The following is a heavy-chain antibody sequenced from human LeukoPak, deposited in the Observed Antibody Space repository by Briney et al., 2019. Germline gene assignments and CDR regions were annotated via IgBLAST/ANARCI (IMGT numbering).Heavy chain of an antibody. CDR1: GSSFTSYW. CDR2: IFPGDSDT. Sequence: GAPLNTSSKASGSSFTSYWIGWLSQLPRKDLEWLGIIFPGDSDTRYSPSFQGQVTISADKSISTSYLQWSSLTASDTAMYYCARHVVGATYYYYMDVWGKGTTVTVSS. J-gene: IGHJ6*03. D-gene: IGHD1-26*01. V-gene: IGHV5-51*01. CDR3: ARHVVGATYYYYMDV.